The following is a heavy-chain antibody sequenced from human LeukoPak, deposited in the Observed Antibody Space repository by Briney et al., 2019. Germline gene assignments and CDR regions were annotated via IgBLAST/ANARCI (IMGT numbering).Heavy chain of an antibody. Sequence: ASVKVSCKASGFTFTDYYLHWVRQAPGQGLEWMGWISPNIGATNNAQKFQGRVRMTTDKSIGTAYMDLSRLTSNDTAMYYCARVGPLSSISHRGQGNLVTASS. CDR2: ISPNIGAT. CDR1: GFTFTDYY. D-gene: IGHD3-3*01. J-gene: IGHJ4*02. V-gene: IGHV1-2*02. CDR3: ARVGPLSSISH.